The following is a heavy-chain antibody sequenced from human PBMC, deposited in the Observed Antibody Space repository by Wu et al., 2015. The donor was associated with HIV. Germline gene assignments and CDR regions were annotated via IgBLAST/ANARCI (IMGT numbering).Heavy chain of an antibody. V-gene: IGHV1-2*02. J-gene: IGHJ4*02. Sequence: QVQLVQSGAEVKKPGASVKVSCKASGYTFSGYYIHWVRQAPGQGLEWMGWINSKSGDTNYAQKFQGRVTMTRDTSISTAYMELSRLRSDDTAVYFCARDPPVSCTNGVCYTGFDYVGPGNPGHRLL. CDR2: INSKSGDT. CDR3: ARDPPVSCTNGVCYTGFDY. CDR1: GYTFSGYY. D-gene: IGHD2-8*01.